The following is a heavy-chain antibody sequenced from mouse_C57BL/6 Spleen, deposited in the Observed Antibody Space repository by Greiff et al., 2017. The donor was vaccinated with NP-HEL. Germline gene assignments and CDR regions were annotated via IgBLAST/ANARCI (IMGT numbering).Heavy chain of an antibody. J-gene: IGHJ3*01. Sequence: VQLKQSGAELVRPGASVKLSCTASGFNIKDDYMHWVKQRPEQGLEWIGWIDPENGDTEYASKFQGKATITADTSSNTAYLQLSSLTSEDTAVYYCVYYSNLRFAYWGQGTLVTVSA. CDR3: VYYSNLRFAY. CDR1: GFNIKDDY. D-gene: IGHD2-5*01. V-gene: IGHV14-4*01. CDR2: IDPENGDT.